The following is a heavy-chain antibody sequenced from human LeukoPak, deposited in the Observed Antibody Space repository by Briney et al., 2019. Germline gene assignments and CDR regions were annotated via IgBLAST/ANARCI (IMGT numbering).Heavy chain of an antibody. CDR2: ISSSSTYI. CDR3: ARPDKAAFDI. Sequence: PGGSLRLSCAASGFTSSNCSMSWVRQVPGKGLEWVSSISSSSTYIYYADSVKGRFTISRDNAKNSLYLQMNSLRAEDTAVYYCARPDKAAFDIWGQGTMVTVSS. J-gene: IGHJ3*02. V-gene: IGHV3-21*01. CDR1: GFTSSNCS.